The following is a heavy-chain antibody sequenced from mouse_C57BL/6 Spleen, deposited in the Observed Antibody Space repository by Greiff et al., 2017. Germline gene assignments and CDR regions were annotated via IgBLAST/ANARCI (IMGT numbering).Heavy chain of an antibody. Sequence: QVQLQQSGAELVRPGASVTLSCKASGYTFTDYEMNWVKQTPVHGLEWIGAIDPETGGTAYNQKFKGKAILTADKSSSTAYMELRSLTSEDSAVYYCARLDHLYAMDYWGQGTSVTVSS. CDR1: GYTFTDYE. J-gene: IGHJ4*01. CDR3: ARLDHLYAMDY. V-gene: IGHV1-15*01. CDR2: IDPETGGT.